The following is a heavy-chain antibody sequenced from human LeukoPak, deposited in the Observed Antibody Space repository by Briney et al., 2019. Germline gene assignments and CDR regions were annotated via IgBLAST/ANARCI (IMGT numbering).Heavy chain of an antibody. Sequence: PGRSLRLSCAVSGFTFSRYTMHWVRQAPGKGLGWVTVISEDGTNKFYAESVKGRVTVSRDNSKNMLLLQMNSVRREDTAVYYCVSGDFRFWGQGTLVTVSS. J-gene: IGHJ4*02. V-gene: IGHV3-30*04. CDR3: VSGDFRF. D-gene: IGHD2-21*01. CDR1: GFTFSRYT. CDR2: ISEDGTNK.